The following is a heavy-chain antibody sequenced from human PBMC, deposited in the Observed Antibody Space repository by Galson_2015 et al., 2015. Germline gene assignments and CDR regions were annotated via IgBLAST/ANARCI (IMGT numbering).Heavy chain of an antibody. D-gene: IGHD6-19*01. CDR2: IWYDGRYT. J-gene: IGHJ6*02. CDR3: ARDLGGQWPNYGLDV. CDR1: GFTFSSYA. V-gene: IGHV3-33*01. Sequence: SLRLSGAASGFTFSSYAMYWVRQAPGKGLEWVALIWYDGRYTYYAESVKGRFTISRDNSKNTLYLQMNSLRAEDTAVYYCARDLGGQWPNYGLDVWGQGTTVTVSS.